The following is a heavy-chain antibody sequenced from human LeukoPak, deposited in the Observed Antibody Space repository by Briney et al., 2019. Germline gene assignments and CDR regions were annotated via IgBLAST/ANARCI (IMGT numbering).Heavy chain of an antibody. V-gene: IGHV3-30*18. Sequence: GRSLRLSCAASGFTLSSYGMHWVRQAPGKGLEWVAVISYDGSNKYYADSVKGRFTISRDNSENTLYVQMSSLRAEDTALYYCAKDQWMGGSYYGYFDYWGQGTLVTVSS. J-gene: IGHJ4*02. D-gene: IGHD1-26*01. CDR2: ISYDGSNK. CDR3: AKDQWMGGSYYGYFDY. CDR1: GFTLSSYG.